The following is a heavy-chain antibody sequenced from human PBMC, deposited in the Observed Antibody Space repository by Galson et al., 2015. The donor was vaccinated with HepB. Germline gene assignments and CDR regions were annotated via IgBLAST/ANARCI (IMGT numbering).Heavy chain of an antibody. CDR3: ARYCSSTSCYGANYSGYDYRREYAFDI. D-gene: IGHD2-2*01. J-gene: IGHJ3*02. CDR2: IIPILGIA. CDR1: GGTFSSYA. Sequence: SVKVSCKASGGTFSSYAISWVRQAPGQGLEWMGRIIPILGIANYAQKFQGRVTITADKSTSTAYMELSSLRSEDTAVYYCARYCSSTSCYGANYSGYDYRREYAFDIWGQGTMVTVSS. V-gene: IGHV1-69*04.